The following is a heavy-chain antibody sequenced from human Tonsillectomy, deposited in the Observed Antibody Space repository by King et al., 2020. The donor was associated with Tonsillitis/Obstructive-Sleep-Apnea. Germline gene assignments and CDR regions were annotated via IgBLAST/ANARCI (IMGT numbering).Heavy chain of an antibody. V-gene: IGHV3-7*01. CDR3: ARFNVAAAALPYYYYYMDV. CDR1: GFTFSSYW. J-gene: IGHJ6*03. CDR2: IKQDGSEK. Sequence: VQLVESGGGLVQPGGSLRLSCAASGFTFSSYWMSWVRQAPGKGLEWVANIKQDGSEKYYVDSVKGRFTISRDNAKNSLYLQMNSLRAEDTAVYYCARFNVAAAALPYYYYYMDVWGKGTTVTVSS. D-gene: IGHD2-2*01.